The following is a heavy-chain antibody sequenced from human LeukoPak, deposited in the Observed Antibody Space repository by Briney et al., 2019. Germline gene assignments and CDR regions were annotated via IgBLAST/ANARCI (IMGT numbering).Heavy chain of an antibody. CDR1: GGTFSSYA. CDR3: ARGWSGELFGLAFDI. CDR2: IIPIFGTA. D-gene: IGHD3-10*01. Sequence: SVKVSCKASGGTFSSYAISWVRQAPGQGLEWMGGIIPIFGTANYAQKFQGRVTITADKSTSTAYMGLSSLRSEDTAVYYCARGWSGELFGLAFDIWGQGTMVTVSS. J-gene: IGHJ3*02. V-gene: IGHV1-69*06.